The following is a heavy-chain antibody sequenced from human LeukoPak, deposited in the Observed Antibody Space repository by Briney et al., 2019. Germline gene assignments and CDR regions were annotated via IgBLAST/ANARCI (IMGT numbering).Heavy chain of an antibody. CDR1: GGSISSGGYY. Sequence: SETLSLTCTVSGGSISSGGYYWSWIRQHPGKGLEGIGYISYSASTYYNPSLKSRVTISVDTSKNQFSLKLSSVTAADTAVYYCAREGGASGAPSCWGQGTLVTVSS. V-gene: IGHV4-31*03. CDR3: AREGGASGAPSC. CDR2: ISYSAST. J-gene: IGHJ4*02. D-gene: IGHD2-15*01.